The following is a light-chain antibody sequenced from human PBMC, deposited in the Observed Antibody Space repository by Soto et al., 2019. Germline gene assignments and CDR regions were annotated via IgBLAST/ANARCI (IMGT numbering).Light chain of an antibody. Sequence: EIVLTQSPGTLSLSPGERATLSCRASQSVSSSYVAWYQQKPGQAPRLLIYGASSRATGIPDRFSGSGSGTDFTLTISRLEPEDVAVYYCQQYGSSPAFGPGTKVDIK. CDR1: QSVSSSY. J-gene: IGKJ3*01. V-gene: IGKV3-20*01. CDR2: GAS. CDR3: QQYGSSPA.